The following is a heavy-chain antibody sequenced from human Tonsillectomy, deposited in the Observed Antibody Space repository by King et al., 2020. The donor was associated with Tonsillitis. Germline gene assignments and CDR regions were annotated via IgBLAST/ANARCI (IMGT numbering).Heavy chain of an antibody. CDR3: ASFYFYDSSGYSQ. Sequence: VQLQESGPGLVKPSQTLSLTCTVSGGSISSGGYYWSWIRQHPGKGLEWIGYIYYSGSTYYNPSLKSRLTISVDTSKNPFSLKLSSVTAADTAMYYCASFYFYDSSGYSQWGQGTLVTVSS. D-gene: IGHD3-22*01. V-gene: IGHV4-31*03. CDR1: GGSISSGGYY. CDR2: IYYSGST. J-gene: IGHJ4*02.